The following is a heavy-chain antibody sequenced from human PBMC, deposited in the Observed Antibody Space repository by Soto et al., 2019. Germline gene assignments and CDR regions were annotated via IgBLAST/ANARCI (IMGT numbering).Heavy chain of an antibody. D-gene: IGHD2-2*01. CDR3: ARCRGYCSSTSCQNYYYYYYMDV. J-gene: IGHJ6*03. CDR1: GFTFSSYS. CDR2: ISSSSSTI. V-gene: IGHV3-48*01. Sequence: PGGSLRLSCAASGFTFSSYSMNWVRQAPGKGLEWVSYISSSSSTIYYADSVKGRFTISRDNAKNSLYLQMNSLRAEDTAVYYCARCRGYCSSTSCQNYYYYYYMDVWGKGTTVTVSS.